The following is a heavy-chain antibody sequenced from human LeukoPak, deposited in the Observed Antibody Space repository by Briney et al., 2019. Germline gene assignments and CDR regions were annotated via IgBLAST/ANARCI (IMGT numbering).Heavy chain of an antibody. CDR3: ARGRMTTVSWYFDL. CDR1: GGSISSYY. J-gene: IGHJ2*01. V-gene: IGHV4-59*01. Sequence: SETLSLTCTVSGGSISSYYWSWIRQPPGKGLEWIGYIYYSGSTNYNPSLKSRVTISVDTSKNQFSLRLSSVTAADTAVYYCARGRMTTVSWYFDLWGRGTLVTVSS. D-gene: IGHD4-11*01. CDR2: IYYSGST.